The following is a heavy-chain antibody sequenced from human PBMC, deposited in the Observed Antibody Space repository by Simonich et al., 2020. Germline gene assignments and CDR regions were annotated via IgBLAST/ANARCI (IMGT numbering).Heavy chain of an antibody. V-gene: IGHV3-74*01. CDR3: ARNRLDY. CDR1: GFTFSSYW. J-gene: IGHJ4*02. CDR2: INRDGGRT. Sequence: EVQLVESGGGLVQPGGSRRLSCAASGFTFSSYWMQWVRQAPGKGLVWVSRINRDGGRTSYADSVKGRFTISRDNAKNTLYLQMNSLRAEDTAVYYCARNRLDYWGQGTLVTVSS.